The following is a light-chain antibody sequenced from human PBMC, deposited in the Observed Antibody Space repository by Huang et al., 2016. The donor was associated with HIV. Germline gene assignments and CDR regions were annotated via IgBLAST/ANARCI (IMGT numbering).Light chain of an antibody. Sequence: DIQMTQSPSSLSASVGDKLSITCRASLAISNSLVWYQQQPGKAPKLLIYRASRLESGVSSRFSRIGSVTDYTLTIRRLQPEDFATYYCQQYVSTPRTFGQGTKVEIK. CDR3: QQYVSTPRT. CDR2: RAS. J-gene: IGKJ1*01. V-gene: IGKV1-NL1*01. CDR1: LAISNS.